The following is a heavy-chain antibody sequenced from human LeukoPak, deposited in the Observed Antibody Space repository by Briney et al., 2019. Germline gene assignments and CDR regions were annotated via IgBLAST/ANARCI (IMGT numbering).Heavy chain of an antibody. CDR2: IYYNGSA. D-gene: IGHD2-21*02. CDR1: GGSISSSSYY. Sequence: PSETQSLTCTVSGGSISSSSYYWGWIRQPPGKGLEWIGSIYYNGSAYYNPSLKSRVTISVDTSKNQFSLKLSSVTAADTAVYYCASLYCGGDCYPAANDAFDIWGQGTMVTVSS. V-gene: IGHV4-39*01. CDR3: ASLYCGGDCYPAANDAFDI. J-gene: IGHJ3*02.